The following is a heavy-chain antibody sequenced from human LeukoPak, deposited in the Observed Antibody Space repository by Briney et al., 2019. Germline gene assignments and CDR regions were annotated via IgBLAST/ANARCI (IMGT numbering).Heavy chain of an antibody. CDR3: ASPLAGGRSY. D-gene: IGHD7-27*01. CDR2: IYPGDSDT. J-gene: IGHJ4*02. CDR1: GYSFTTYW. Sequence: GESVKISCKASGYSFTTYWIGWVRQMPGKGLEWMGIIYPGDSDTRYSPSFQGQVTISADKSISTAYLQWSRLKASDIAMYYCASPLAGGRSYWGQGTLITVSS. V-gene: IGHV5-51*01.